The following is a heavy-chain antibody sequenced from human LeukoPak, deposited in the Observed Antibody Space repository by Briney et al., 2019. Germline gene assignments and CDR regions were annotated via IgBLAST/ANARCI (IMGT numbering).Heavy chain of an antibody. CDR1: GYTFTSHG. V-gene: IGHV1-18*04. J-gene: IGHJ5*02. CDR3: ARDISVRDAAWWFNP. Sequence: ASVKVSCKASGYTFTSHGITWVRQAPGQGLEWMGWISTYNVNTNYAQKLQGRVTMTTDTSTSTAYMELRSLRSDDTAVYYCARDISVRDAAWWFNPWGQGTLVTVSS. CDR2: ISTYNVNT. D-gene: IGHD5-24*01.